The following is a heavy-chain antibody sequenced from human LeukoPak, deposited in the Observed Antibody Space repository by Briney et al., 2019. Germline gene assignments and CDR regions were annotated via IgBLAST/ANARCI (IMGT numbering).Heavy chain of an antibody. CDR3: ARRYGSGSYFAFFDY. D-gene: IGHD3-10*01. CDR2: IYYSGST. Sequence: PSETLSLTCTVSGGSISSSSYYWGWIRQPPGKGLEWIGSIYYSGSTYYNPSLKSRVTISVDTSKNQFSLKLSSVTAADTAVYYCARRYGSGSYFAFFDYWGQGTLVTVSS. CDR1: GGSISSSSYY. V-gene: IGHV4-39*01. J-gene: IGHJ4*02.